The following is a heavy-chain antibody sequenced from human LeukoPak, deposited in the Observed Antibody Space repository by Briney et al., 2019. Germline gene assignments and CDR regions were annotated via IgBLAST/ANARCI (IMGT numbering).Heavy chain of an antibody. CDR2: IIPIFGTA. CDR1: GGTFSSYT. Sequence: SVKVSCKASGGTFSSYTISWVRQAPGQGLEWMGGIIPIFGTANYAQKFQGRVTITADESTSTAYMELSSLRSEDTAVYYSASTQFCSSTSCPIRFDYWGQGTLVTVSS. V-gene: IGHV1-69*01. J-gene: IGHJ4*02. CDR3: ASTQFCSSTSCPIRFDY. D-gene: IGHD2-2*01.